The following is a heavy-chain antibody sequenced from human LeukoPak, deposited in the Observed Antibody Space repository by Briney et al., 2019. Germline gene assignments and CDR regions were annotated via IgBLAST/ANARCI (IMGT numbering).Heavy chain of an antibody. V-gene: IGHV4-38-2*02. CDR3: ARSSRQDDAFDI. J-gene: IGHJ3*02. Sequence: SETLSLTCTVSGYSITSGYYWGWIRQPPGKGLEWIGSIYHSGSTYYNPSLKSRVTISVDTSKNQFSLKLSSVTAADTAVYYCARSSRQDDAFDIWGQGTMVTVSS. CDR1: GYSITSGYY. CDR2: IYHSGST. D-gene: IGHD3-10*01.